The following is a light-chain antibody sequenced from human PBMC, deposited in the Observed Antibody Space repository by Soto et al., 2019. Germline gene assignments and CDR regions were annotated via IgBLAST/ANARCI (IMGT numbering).Light chain of an antibody. CDR1: QSVSSSY. V-gene: IGKV3-20*01. J-gene: IGKJ1*01. CDR2: GAS. CDR3: QQYGSSRWT. Sequence: EIVLTQSPGTLSLSPGERATLSCRASQSVSSSYLAWYQQKPGQAPRLLIYGASSRATGIPDRFSGSGSGKDFTLTFSRLEPEDFAVYYCQQYGSSRWTFGQGTKVDIK.